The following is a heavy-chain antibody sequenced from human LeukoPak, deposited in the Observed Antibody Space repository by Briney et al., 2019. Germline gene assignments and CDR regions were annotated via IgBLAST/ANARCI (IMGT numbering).Heavy chain of an antibody. CDR3: ARLYSGSYAPPGPTANWFDP. V-gene: IGHV4-34*01. J-gene: IGHJ5*02. Sequence: SETLSLTCAVYGGSFSGYYWSWIRQPPGKGLEWIGEINHSGSTNYNPSLKSRVTISVDTSKNQFSLKLSSVTAADTAVYYCARLYSGSYAPPGPTANWFDPWGQGTLVTVSS. CDR2: INHSGST. CDR1: GGSFSGYY. D-gene: IGHD1-26*01.